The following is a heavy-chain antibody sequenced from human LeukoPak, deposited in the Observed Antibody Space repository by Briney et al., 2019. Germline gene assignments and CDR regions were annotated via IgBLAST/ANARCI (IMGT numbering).Heavy chain of an antibody. CDR1: GYTFTSYS. D-gene: IGHD3-3*01. J-gene: IGHJ6*02. Sequence: ASVKVSCKASGYTFTSYSFSWVRQPPAPGLEWMGWISAYNGNTNNAHKLQGRGTITTDTSTSRAYMELRSQRSDDTDVYYCARCPRDDLLSGYTYYYYYGMDVGPQGTRHSVSS. CDR3: ARCPRDDLLSGYTYYYYYGMDV. V-gene: IGHV1-18*01. CDR2: ISAYNGNT.